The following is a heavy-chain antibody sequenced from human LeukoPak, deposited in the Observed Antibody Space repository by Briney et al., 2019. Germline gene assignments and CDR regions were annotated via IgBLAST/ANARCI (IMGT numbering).Heavy chain of an antibody. CDR2: INHSGST. CDR3: ARRLLDYYGSGTDY. J-gene: IGHJ4*02. CDR1: GGSFSGYY. D-gene: IGHD3-10*01. V-gene: IGHV4-34*01. Sequence: SETLSLTCAVYGGSFSGYYWSWIRQPPGKGLEWIGEINHSGSTNYNPSLKSRVTISVDTSKNQFSLKLSSVTAADTAVYYCARRLLDYYGSGTDYWGQGTLVTVSS.